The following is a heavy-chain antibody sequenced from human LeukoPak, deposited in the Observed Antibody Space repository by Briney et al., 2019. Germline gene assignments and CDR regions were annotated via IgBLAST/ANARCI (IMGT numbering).Heavy chain of an antibody. CDR1: GFTVSRNY. Sequence: GGSLRLSCAASGFTVSRNYMSWVRQAPGKGLEWVSVIYSGGSTYYADSVKGRFTISRDNAENALYLQMNSLRADDTAVYYCAKYSTSRNFDYWGQGTLVTVSS. CDR2: IYSGGST. CDR3: AKYSTSRNFDY. J-gene: IGHJ4*02. V-gene: IGHV3-53*01. D-gene: IGHD2-2*01.